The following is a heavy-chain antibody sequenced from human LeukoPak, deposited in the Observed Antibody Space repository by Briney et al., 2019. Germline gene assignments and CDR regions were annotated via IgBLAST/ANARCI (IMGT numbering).Heavy chain of an antibody. V-gene: IGHV4-34*01. CDR3: ARSAAGTGGDFDY. D-gene: IGHD6-13*01. CDR1: GGSFSGYY. J-gene: IGHJ4*02. CDR2: INHSGST. Sequence: SETLSLTCAVYGGSFSGYYWSWIRQPPGKGLEWIGEINHSGSTNYNPSLKGRVTISVDTSKNQFSLKLSSVTAADTAVYYCARSAAGTGGDFDYWGQGSLVTVSS.